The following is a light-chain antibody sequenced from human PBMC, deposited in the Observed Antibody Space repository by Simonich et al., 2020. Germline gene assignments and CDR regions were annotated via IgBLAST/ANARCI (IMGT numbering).Light chain of an antibody. Sequence: DIVMTQSPDSLAVSLGERATINCKSSKSVLYSSNNKNYLAWYQQKPGQPPKLLIYWASTRECGVPDRISGSGSGTDFTLTISSLQAEDGAVYYCQQYYSTTWTFGQGTKVEIK. CDR3: QQYYSTTWT. V-gene: IGKV4-1*01. J-gene: IGKJ1*01. CDR2: WAS. CDR1: KSVLYSSNNKNY.